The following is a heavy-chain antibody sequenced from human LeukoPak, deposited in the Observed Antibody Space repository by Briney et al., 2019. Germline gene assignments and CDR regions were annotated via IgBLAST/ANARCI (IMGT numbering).Heavy chain of an antibody. V-gene: IGHV4-61*02. D-gene: IGHD3-3*01. Sequence: SETLSLTCTVSGSPISSGTYYWSWIRQPAGKGLEWIGRVYTSGSTNYNPSLKSRVTMSVDTSKNQFSLKLDSVTAADTAIYYCARRGFWSGHYSLGGGFHFDFWGQGTLVTVSS. CDR3: ARRGFWSGHYSLGGGFHFDF. CDR1: GSPISSGTYY. J-gene: IGHJ4*02. CDR2: VYTSGST.